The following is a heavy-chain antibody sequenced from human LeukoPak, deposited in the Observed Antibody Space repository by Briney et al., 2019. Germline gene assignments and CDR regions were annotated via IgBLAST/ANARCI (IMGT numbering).Heavy chain of an antibody. CDR1: GGSISTSDYY. Sequence: PSETLSLTCTVSGGSISTSDYYWNWIRQPPGKGLEWIGYIFYSGNTYYNPSLKSRLTISVDTSKNEFSLKLRSVTAADTAVYYCARLPYYYGSGSSDYWGQGTLVTVSS. J-gene: IGHJ4*02. CDR2: IFYSGNT. V-gene: IGHV4-30-4*01. CDR3: ARLPYYYGSGSSDY. D-gene: IGHD3-10*01.